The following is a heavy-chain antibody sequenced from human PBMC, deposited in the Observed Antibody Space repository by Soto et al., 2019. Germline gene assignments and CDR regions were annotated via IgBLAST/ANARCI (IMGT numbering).Heavy chain of an antibody. CDR2: ISGGGDAT. CDR3: ARKILGSTSRPNYWYFDL. Sequence: EVHLLESGGGLVQPGGSLRLSCAGSGFTFINYAMNWVRQAPGQGLEWVSSISGGGDATFFADSVRGRFTISRDNSKNTVTLQMNSLGVDATAVYYCARKILGSTSRPNYWYFDLWGRGTLFTVSS. D-gene: IGHD2-2*01. J-gene: IGHJ2*01. V-gene: IGHV3-23*01. CDR1: GFTFINYA.